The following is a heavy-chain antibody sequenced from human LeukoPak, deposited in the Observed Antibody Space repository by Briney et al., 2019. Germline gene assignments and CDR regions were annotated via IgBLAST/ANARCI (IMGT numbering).Heavy chain of an antibody. CDR2: IYHSGST. J-gene: IGHJ3*02. CDR1: GGSISSGGYS. Sequence: SQTLSLTCAVSGGSISSGGYSWSWIRQPPGKGLEWIGYIYHSGSTYYNPSLKSRATISVDRSKNQFSLKLSSVTAADTAVYYCARGYDAFDIWGQGTMVTVSS. V-gene: IGHV4-30-2*01. CDR3: ARGYDAFDI.